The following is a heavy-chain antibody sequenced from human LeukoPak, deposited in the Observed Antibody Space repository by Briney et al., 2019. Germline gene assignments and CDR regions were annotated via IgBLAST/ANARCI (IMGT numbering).Heavy chain of an antibody. CDR3: AKVGFRNYYDSSGYYFDY. V-gene: IGHV3-30*02. Sequence: GGSLRLSCAASGFTFSSYGMHWVRQAPGKGLEWVAFIRYDGSNKYYADSVKGRFTIARDNAKNSLYLQMNSLRAEDTALYYCAKVGFRNYYDSSGYYFDYWGQGTLVTVSS. CDR2: IRYDGSNK. D-gene: IGHD3-22*01. J-gene: IGHJ4*02. CDR1: GFTFSSYG.